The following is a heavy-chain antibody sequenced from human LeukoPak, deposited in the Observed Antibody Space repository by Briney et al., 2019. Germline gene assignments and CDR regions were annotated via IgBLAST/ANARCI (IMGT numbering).Heavy chain of an antibody. CDR3: ARWDSSSYY. J-gene: IGHJ4*02. Sequence: GGSLRLSCAASGFTFSSYGIHWVRHAPGKGLEWVAVIWYDGSNKYYADSVKGRFTISRDNSKNTLYLQMNSLRAEDTAVYYCARWDSSSYYWGQGTLVTVSS. V-gene: IGHV3-33*01. D-gene: IGHD6-13*01. CDR1: GFTFSSYG. CDR2: IWYDGSNK.